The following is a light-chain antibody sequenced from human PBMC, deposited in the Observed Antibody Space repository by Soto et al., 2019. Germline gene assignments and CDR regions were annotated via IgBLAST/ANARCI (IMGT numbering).Light chain of an antibody. V-gene: IGKV3-20*01. CDR1: QSVSSTY. J-gene: IGKJ1*01. CDR3: QQYGSSGT. CDR2: DAS. Sequence: EIVLTQSPGTLSLSPGDRATLSCRASQSVSSTYLAWYQQKPGQAPRLLIYDASSRATGIPDRFSGSGSGTDFTLTISRLEPEDVAVYYCQQYGSSGTFGQGTKVDIK.